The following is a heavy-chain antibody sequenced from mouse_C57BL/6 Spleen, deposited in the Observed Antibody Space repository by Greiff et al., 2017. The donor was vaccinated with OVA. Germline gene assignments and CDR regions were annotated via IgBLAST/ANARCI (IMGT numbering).Heavy chain of an antibody. Sequence: VQLQQPGAELVMPGASVKLSCKASGYTFTSYWMHWVKQRPGQGLEWIGEIDPSDSYTNYNQKFKGKSTLTVDKSSSTAYMQLSSLTSEDSAVYYCARWGDKQRRLQGYAMDYWGQGTSVTVSS. CDR3: ARWGDKQRRLQGYAMDY. J-gene: IGHJ4*01. V-gene: IGHV1-69*01. CDR2: IDPSDSYT. D-gene: IGHD3-2*02. CDR1: GYTFTSYW.